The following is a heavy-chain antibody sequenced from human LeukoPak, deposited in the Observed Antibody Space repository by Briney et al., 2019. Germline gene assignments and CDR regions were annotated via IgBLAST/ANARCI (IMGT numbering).Heavy chain of an antibody. Sequence: SVKLSCTASGVGFSIYAISWVRQAPGQGLEWMWGIIPIFGTANYAQKFQGRVTITADESTSTAYMELSSRRSEDTAVFYCARGGSDYGDYPGYFQHWGQGGLVTVSS. V-gene: IGHV1-69*01. CDR3: ARGGSDYGDYPGYFQH. J-gene: IGHJ1*01. CDR2: IIPIFGTA. CDR1: GVGFSIYA. D-gene: IGHD4-17*01.